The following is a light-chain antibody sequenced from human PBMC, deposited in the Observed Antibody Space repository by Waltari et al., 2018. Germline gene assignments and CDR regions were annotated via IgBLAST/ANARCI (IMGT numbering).Light chain of an antibody. CDR1: SSDVGRYHY. Sequence: QSALTQPASVSGSPEQSITISCTGTSSDVGRYHYVSWYQQHPGKAPKLMIYDISNRPSGVSDRFSGSKSGNTASLTISGLQAEDEADYYCSSYTTTTTRGVVFGGGTKLTVL. V-gene: IGLV2-14*03. CDR3: SSYTTTTTRGVV. J-gene: IGLJ2*01. CDR2: DIS.